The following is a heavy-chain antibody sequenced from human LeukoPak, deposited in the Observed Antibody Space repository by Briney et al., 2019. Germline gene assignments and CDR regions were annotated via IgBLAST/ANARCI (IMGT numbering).Heavy chain of an antibody. V-gene: IGHV3-48*04. CDR2: ISSSSSTI. CDR1: RFTFSTHS. Sequence: GGSLRLSCAASRFTFSTHSMNWVRQAPGKGLEWVSYISSSSSTIYYADSVKGRFTISRDNAKKSLYLQMNSLRAEDTAVYYCARTYYYDSSGYREDWFDPWGQGTLVTVSS. D-gene: IGHD3-22*01. J-gene: IGHJ5*02. CDR3: ARTYYYDSSGYREDWFDP.